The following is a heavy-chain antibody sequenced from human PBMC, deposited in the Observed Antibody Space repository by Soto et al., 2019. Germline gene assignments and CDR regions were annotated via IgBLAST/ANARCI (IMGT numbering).Heavy chain of an antibody. Sequence: QTGGSLRLSCAASGFTFSSYAMSWVRQAPGKGLEWVSAISGSGGSTYYADSVKGRFTISRDNSKNTLYLQMNSLRAEDTAVYYCAKEGNEQQLVIFSGMDVWGQGTTVTVSS. CDR2: ISGSGGST. D-gene: IGHD6-13*01. CDR3: AKEGNEQQLVIFSGMDV. CDR1: GFTFSSYA. J-gene: IGHJ6*02. V-gene: IGHV3-23*01.